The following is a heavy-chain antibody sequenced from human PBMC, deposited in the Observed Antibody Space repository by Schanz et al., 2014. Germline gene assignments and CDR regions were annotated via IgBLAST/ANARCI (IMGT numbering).Heavy chain of an antibody. D-gene: IGHD3-10*01. Sequence: VQLAESGGGVVQPGRSLRLSCAASGFTFSSYAMSWVRQAPGKGLEWVSAISGSGGSTYYADSVKGRFTISRDNSKNTLYLQMNSLRAEDTAVYYCAKGRFGELSAIDIWGQGTMVTVSS. J-gene: IGHJ3*02. CDR3: AKGRFGELSAIDI. CDR1: GFTFSSYA. CDR2: ISGSGGST. V-gene: IGHV3-23*04.